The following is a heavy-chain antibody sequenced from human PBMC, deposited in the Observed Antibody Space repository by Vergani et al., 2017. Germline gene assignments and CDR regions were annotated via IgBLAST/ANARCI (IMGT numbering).Heavy chain of an antibody. CDR2: IIPIFGTA. J-gene: IGHJ3*02. D-gene: IGHD3-22*01. Sequence: QVQLVQSGAEVKKPGSSVKVSCKASGGTFSSYAISWVRQAPGQGLEWMGGIIPIFGTANYAQKFQGRVTITADESTSTAYMELSSLRSEDTAVYYCARRGDYYDSSGYPGGDAFDIWGQGTMVTVSS. CDR3: ARRGDYYDSSGYPGGDAFDI. V-gene: IGHV1-69*01. CDR1: GGTFSSYA.